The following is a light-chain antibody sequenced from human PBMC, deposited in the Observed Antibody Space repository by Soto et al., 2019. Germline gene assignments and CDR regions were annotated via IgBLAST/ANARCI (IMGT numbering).Light chain of an antibody. CDR2: DVS. J-gene: IGLJ1*01. Sequence: QSVLTQPASVSGSPGQSITISCTGTSSDVGGYNYVPWYQQHPGKAPKLMIYDVSNRPSGVSNRFSGSKSGNTASLTISGLQAEDEADYYCSSYTSSSTSYVFGTGTKVTVL. CDR1: SSDVGGYNY. CDR3: SSYTSSSTSYV. V-gene: IGLV2-14*01.